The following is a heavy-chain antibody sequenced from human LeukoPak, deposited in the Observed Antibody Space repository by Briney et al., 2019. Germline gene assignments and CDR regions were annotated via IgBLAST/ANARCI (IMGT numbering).Heavy chain of an antibody. Sequence: GGSLRLSCAASGFTFSSYSMKWVRQAPGKGLEWVSYISSSSSTIYYADSVKGRFSISRDNAKSSLYLQMNSLRAEDTAVYYCASPPFGCSSTSCYGYWGQGTLVSVSS. CDR2: ISSSSSTI. CDR3: ASPPFGCSSTSCYGY. J-gene: IGHJ4*02. D-gene: IGHD2-2*01. CDR1: GFTFSSYS. V-gene: IGHV3-48*01.